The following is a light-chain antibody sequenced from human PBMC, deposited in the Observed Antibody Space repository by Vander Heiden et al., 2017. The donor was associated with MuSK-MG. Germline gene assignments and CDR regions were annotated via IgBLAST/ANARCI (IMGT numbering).Light chain of an antibody. CDR3: QQSDSTPYT. V-gene: IGKV1-39*01. J-gene: IGKJ2*01. CDR1: QSISSY. CDR2: AAS. Sequence: DIQMTQSPSSLSASVGDRVTITCRASQSISSYLNWYQQKPGKDPKLLIDAASSLQSGVPSRFSGSGSGTDFTLTISSLQPEDFATYYCQQSDSTPYTFGQGTKLESK.